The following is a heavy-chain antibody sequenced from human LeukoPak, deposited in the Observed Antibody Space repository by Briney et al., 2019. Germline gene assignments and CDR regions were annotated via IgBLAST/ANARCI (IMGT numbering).Heavy chain of an antibody. D-gene: IGHD6-13*01. J-gene: IGHJ4*02. V-gene: IGHV3-23*01. CDR1: GFSFSTYA. CDR2: IKNSGDDT. Sequence: PGGSLRLFCAASGFSFSTYAMSWVRQAPGKGLEWVSGIKNSGDDTFYADSVKGRFTISRDNSKNTLYLQMSSLRVEDTAVYYCAKEIAALGVPNFDSWGPGILVTVSA. CDR3: AKEIAALGVPNFDS.